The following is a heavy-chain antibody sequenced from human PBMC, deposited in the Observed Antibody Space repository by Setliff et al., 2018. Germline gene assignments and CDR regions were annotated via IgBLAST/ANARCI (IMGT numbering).Heavy chain of an antibody. CDR1: GLNFGSTS. Sequence: PGGSLRLSCAASGLNFGSTSMHWVRQAPGKGLEYVSAISGNGDRTYYGDSVKGRFTISRDNSKNTLYLQMGGLRAEDMAVYYCASFYCSGGRCYSGPLGYWGEGALVTVAS. D-gene: IGHD2-15*01. V-gene: IGHV3-64*02. J-gene: IGHJ4*02. CDR3: ASFYCSGGRCYSGPLGY. CDR2: ISGNGDRT.